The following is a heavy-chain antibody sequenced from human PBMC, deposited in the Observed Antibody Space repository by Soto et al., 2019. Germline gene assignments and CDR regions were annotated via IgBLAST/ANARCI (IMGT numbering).Heavy chain of an antibody. CDR3: AREAGYGDFSAALLD. V-gene: IGHV1-69*01. D-gene: IGHD4-17*01. CDR2: IITLFGTA. Sequence: VQLMQSGAEVKQPGSSVKVSCKASGGTFSSHSINWVRQAPGQGLEWMGGIITLFGTANYAQNFQGRVTITADQSTSTAYMELNSLRSDDTAVYYCAREAGYGDFSAALLDWGQGTLVTVSS. J-gene: IGHJ4*02. CDR1: GGTFSSHS.